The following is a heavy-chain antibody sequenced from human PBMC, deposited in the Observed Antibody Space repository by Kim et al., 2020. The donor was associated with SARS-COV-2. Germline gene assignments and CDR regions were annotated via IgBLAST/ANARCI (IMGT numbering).Heavy chain of an antibody. Sequence: SETLSLSCTVSGCSISSGGYYWIWIRQHPGMGLEWIGYIYYSGSTYYNPSLKIRVIISVDTSKNQFSLKLSSVTAADTAVYYCARARITMIVVLDAFDIWGQGTMVTVSS. V-gene: IGHV4-31*03. D-gene: IGHD3-22*01. CDR2: IYYSGST. J-gene: IGHJ3*02. CDR3: ARARITMIVVLDAFDI. CDR1: GCSISSGGYY.